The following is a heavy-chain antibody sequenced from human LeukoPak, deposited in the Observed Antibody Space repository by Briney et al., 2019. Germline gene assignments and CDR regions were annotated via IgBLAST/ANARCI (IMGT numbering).Heavy chain of an antibody. Sequence: SQTLSLTCAISGDNVSSNKTSWNWIRQSPSRGLEWLGRTYYRSKWYNDYAVSIKSRITINPDTSKNQFSLQLNSVTPEDTAVYYCERGTIFDIWGQGTMVTVSS. J-gene: IGHJ3*02. CDR2: TYYRSKWYN. D-gene: IGHD4/OR15-4a*01. CDR3: ERGTIFDI. V-gene: IGHV6-1*01. CDR1: GDNVSSNKTS.